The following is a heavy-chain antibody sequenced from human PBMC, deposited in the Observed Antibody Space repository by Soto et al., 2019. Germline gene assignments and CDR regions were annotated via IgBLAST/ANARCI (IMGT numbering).Heavy chain of an antibody. D-gene: IGHD4-17*01. V-gene: IGHV5-51*01. CDR3: ATSPPPDYDEFHY. J-gene: IGHJ4*02. Sequence: PGESLKISCKGSGYSFTSYWIGWVRQMPGKGLEWMGIIYPGDSDARYSPSFQGQVTISADKSISTAYLQWSSLKASDTAMYYCATSPPPDYDEFHYWGQGTLVTVSS. CDR2: IYPGDSDA. CDR1: GYSFTSYW.